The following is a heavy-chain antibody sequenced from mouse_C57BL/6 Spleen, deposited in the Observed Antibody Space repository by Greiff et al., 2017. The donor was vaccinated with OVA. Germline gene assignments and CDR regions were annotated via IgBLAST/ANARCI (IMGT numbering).Heavy chain of an antibody. CDR2: INPNNGGT. D-gene: IGHD2-10*01. CDR3: GLPHAMDY. V-gene: IGHV1-26*01. J-gene: IGHJ4*01. Sequence: VQLQQSGPELVKPGASVKISCKASGYTFTDYYMNWVKQSHGKSLEWIGDINPNNGGTSYNQKFKGKATLTVDKSSSTAYMELRSLTSEDSAVYYCGLPHAMDYWGQGTSVTVSS. CDR1: GYTFTDYY.